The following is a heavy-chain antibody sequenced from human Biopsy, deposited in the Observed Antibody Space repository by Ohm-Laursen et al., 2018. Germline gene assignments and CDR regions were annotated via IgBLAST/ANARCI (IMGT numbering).Heavy chain of an antibody. CDR3: TGDSGGLGDY. D-gene: IGHD2-8*02. J-gene: IGHJ4*02. CDR1: GFTFSSSA. Sequence: LSCTASGFTFSSSAMHWVRQAPGKGLMWVSRIHGDERSATYAEPVKGRFTISRDNAKNTLHLQMNSLRAEDTAVYYCTGDSGGLGDYWGQGTLVTVSS. V-gene: IGHV3-74*03. CDR2: IHGDERSA.